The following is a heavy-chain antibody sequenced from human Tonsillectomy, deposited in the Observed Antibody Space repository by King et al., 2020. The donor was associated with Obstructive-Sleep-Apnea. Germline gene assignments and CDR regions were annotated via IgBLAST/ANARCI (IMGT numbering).Heavy chain of an antibody. Sequence: EVQLVESGGGLVQPGGSLRLSCAASGFTVSSNYMSWVRQAPGKGLEWVSVIYSGGSTYYADSVKGRFTISRHNSKNTLYLQMNSLRAEDTAVYYCATGQGGSGSYTYYYYGMDVWGQGTTVTASS. D-gene: IGHD3-10*01. CDR3: ATGQGGSGSYTYYYYGMDV. J-gene: IGHJ6*02. CDR1: GFTVSSNY. CDR2: IYSGGST. V-gene: IGHV3-53*04.